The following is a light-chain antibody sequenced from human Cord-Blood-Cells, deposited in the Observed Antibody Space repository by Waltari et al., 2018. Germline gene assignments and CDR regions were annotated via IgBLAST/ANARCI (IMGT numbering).Light chain of an antibody. V-gene: IGLV2-23*03. CDR1: SSDGGSYNL. CDR2: EGS. CDR3: CSYAGSSTFVV. Sequence: QSALTQPASVSGSPGQSITISCTGTSSDGGSYNLVSWYQQHTGKAPKLMIDEGSKRPAGVSNRFAGSKSGNTASLTSSGLQAEDEADYYCCSYAGSSTFVVFGGGTKLTVL. J-gene: IGLJ2*01.